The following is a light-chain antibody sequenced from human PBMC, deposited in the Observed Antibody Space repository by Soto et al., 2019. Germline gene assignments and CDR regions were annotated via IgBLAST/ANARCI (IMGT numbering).Light chain of an antibody. V-gene: IGKV3-15*01. CDR2: GAS. CDR1: QSVSSN. Sequence: EIVMTQSPATLSVSPGERATLSCRASQSVSSNLAWYQQKPGQAPRLLIFGASTRATGVPARFSGSGSGTEFSLTINSLQSEDFAVYFCQEYISSPRTFGQGTKVDIK. CDR3: QEYISSPRT. J-gene: IGKJ1*01.